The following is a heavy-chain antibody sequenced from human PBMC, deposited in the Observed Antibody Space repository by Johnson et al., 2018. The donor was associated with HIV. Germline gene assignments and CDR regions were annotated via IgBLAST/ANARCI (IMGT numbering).Heavy chain of an antibody. Sequence: QVQLVESGGGVVQPGRSLRLSCAASGFTFSSYAMHWVRQAPGKGLEWVAVISYDASNKYYADSVKGRFTISRDNSKNTLYLQMNSLRAEDTAVYHCASDGYSSSSFGAFDIWGQGTMVTVSS. D-gene: IGHD6-6*01. V-gene: IGHV3-30-3*01. CDR2: ISYDASNK. J-gene: IGHJ3*02. CDR3: ASDGYSSSSFGAFDI. CDR1: GFTFSSYA.